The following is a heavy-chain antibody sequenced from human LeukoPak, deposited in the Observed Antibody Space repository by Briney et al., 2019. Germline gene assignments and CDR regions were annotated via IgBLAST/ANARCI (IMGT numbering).Heavy chain of an antibody. CDR1: GYTFTSNY. CDR2: ISPSGGST. CDR3: ARGMTTVPNFDY. D-gene: IGHD4-11*01. Sequence: ASVKVSCKAFGYTFTSNYMHWVRQAPGQGPEWMGVISPSGGSTTYAQKFQGRVTLTRDMSTSTDYLELSSLRSEDMAVYYCARGMTTVPNFDYWGQGTLVTVSS. V-gene: IGHV1-46*01. J-gene: IGHJ4*02.